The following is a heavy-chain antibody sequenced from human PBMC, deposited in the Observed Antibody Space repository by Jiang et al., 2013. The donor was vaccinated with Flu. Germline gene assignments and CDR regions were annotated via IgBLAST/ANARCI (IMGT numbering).Heavy chain of an antibody. J-gene: IGHJ4*02. V-gene: IGHV7-4-1*02. CDR3: ARLDGSDRDF. Sequence: QSGSELTKPGASVKISCKASGYTFTKYPMNWVRQAPGQGLEWVGWINTISGNPTYAQAFTSRFVLSLDTSVSTAYLQISSLKTEDTAIYYCARLDGSDRDFWGQGTLVTVSS. D-gene: IGHD6-25*01. CDR2: INTISGNP. CDR1: GYTFTKYP.